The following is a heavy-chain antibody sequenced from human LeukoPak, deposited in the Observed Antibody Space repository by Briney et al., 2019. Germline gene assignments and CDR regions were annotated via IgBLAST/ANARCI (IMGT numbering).Heavy chain of an antibody. V-gene: IGHV1-2*02. CDR3: ARDHGSPILTGGALLDP. CDR2: INPNSGGT. CDR1: GYTFTGYY. J-gene: IGHJ5*02. Sequence: ASVKVSCKASGYTFTGYYMHWVRQAPGQGLEWMGWINPNSGGTNYAQKFQGRVTMTRDTSISTAYMELSRLRSDDTAVYYCARDHGSPILTGGALLDPWGQGTLVTVSS. D-gene: IGHD3-9*01.